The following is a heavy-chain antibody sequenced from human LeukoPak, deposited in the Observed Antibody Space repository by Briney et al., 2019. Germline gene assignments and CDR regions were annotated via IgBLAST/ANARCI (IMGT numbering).Heavy chain of an antibody. V-gene: IGHV4-38-2*02. Sequence: SETLSLTCTVSGYSISIGYYWGWIRQPPGKGLEWIGSVYHSGSTYYNPSLKGRVTISVGTSKNQFSLKLTSVTAADTAVYYCARSRLCSSTSCYSGGYNWFDPWGQGTLVTVSS. CDR2: VYHSGST. CDR1: GYSISIGYY. CDR3: ARSRLCSSTSCYSGGYNWFDP. D-gene: IGHD2-2*01. J-gene: IGHJ5*02.